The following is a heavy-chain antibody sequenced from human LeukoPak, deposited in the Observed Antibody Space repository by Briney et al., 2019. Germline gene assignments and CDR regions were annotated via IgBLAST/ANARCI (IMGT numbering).Heavy chain of an antibody. Sequence: SETLSLTCTVSGGSVSSSSYYWSWIRQPPGKGLEWIGYIYYSGSTNYNPSLKSRVTISVDTSKNQFSLKLSSVTAADTAVYYCARVEYYYDFYYFDYWGQGTLVTVSS. D-gene: IGHD3-22*01. CDR2: IYYSGST. V-gene: IGHV4-61*01. CDR3: ARVEYYYDFYYFDY. CDR1: GGSVSSSSYY. J-gene: IGHJ4*02.